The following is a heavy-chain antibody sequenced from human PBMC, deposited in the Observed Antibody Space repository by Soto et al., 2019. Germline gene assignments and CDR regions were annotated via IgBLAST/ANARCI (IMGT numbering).Heavy chain of an antibody. J-gene: IGHJ6*03. D-gene: IGHD4-17*01. CDR3: ASDYSEEDYYYMDV. V-gene: IGHV1-8*01. Sequence: QVQLVQSGAEVKKPGASVKVSCKASGYTFTSYDINWVRQATGQGFEWMGWMNPNSGNTGYAQKFQGRVTMTRNTSISTAYMELSSLRSEDTAVYYCASDYSEEDYYYMDVWGKGTTVTVSS. CDR1: GYTFTSYD. CDR2: MNPNSGNT.